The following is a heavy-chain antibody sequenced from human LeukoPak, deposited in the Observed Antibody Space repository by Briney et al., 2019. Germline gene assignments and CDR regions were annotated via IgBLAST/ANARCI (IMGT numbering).Heavy chain of an antibody. J-gene: IGHJ4*02. CDR2: IRQDGRTK. CDR1: GFTFSDHW. Sequence: PGGSLRLSCAASGFTFSDHWMSWVRQAPGKGLEWVANIRQDGRTKFYADSVKGRFTISRDNAKNSVFLQMDNLTPDDTAVYYCARAVDLADYWGQGTLVTVSS. CDR3: ARAVDLADY. V-gene: IGHV3-7*01.